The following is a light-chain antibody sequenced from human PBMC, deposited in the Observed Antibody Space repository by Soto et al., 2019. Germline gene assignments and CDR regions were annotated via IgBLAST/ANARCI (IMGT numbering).Light chain of an antibody. V-gene: IGLV1-40*01. CDR1: TSNIGAPYD. CDR2: GDN. CDR3: QSYDISLHNYV. Sequence: QSVLTQPPSVSGSPGQSVSISCTWITSNIGAPYDVHWYQHLPGTAPKLLIYGDNNRPSGVPDRFSGSKSGTSASLAITRLQAEDEADYYCQSYDISLHNYVFGTGTRSPS. J-gene: IGLJ1*01.